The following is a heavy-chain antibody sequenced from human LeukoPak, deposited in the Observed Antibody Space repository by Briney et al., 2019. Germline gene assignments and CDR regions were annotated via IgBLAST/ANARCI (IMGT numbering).Heavy chain of an antibody. Sequence: GGSLRLSCAASGFTFSSYAMHWVRQAPGKGLEWVAVISYDGSNKYYADSVKGRFTISRDNSKNTLYLQMNSLRAEDTAVYYCARITTTVTAINYWGQGTLVTVSS. V-gene: IGHV3-30*04. D-gene: IGHD4-17*01. CDR2: ISYDGSNK. CDR3: ARITTTVTAINY. J-gene: IGHJ4*02. CDR1: GFTFSSYA.